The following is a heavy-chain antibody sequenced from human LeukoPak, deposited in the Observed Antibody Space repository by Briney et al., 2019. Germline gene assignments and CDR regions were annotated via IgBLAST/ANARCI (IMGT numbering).Heavy chain of an antibody. D-gene: IGHD6-19*01. CDR3: IRGYNSGPGGY. CDR2: INSDGSST. CDR1: GFTFSSYW. V-gene: IGHV3-74*01. Sequence: GGSLRLSCAASGFTFSSYWMHWVRQGPGKGLEWVSRINSDGSSTTYADSVKGRFTISRDNAKNTLYMQMNSLRAEDTAVYCCIRGYNSGPGGYWGQGTLVTVSS. J-gene: IGHJ4*02.